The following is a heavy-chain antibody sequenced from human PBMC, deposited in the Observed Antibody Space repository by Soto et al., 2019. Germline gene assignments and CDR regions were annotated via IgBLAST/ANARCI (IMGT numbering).Heavy chain of an antibody. Sequence: GGSLRLSCAASGFAFDDYAMHWVRQLPGKGLEWVSGISWNSGSAAYMDSVKGRFLISRDNAKKSLFLQMRSLRPEDTALYYCVKGLNYNFDNIGFHGWGQGTLVTVSS. J-gene: IGHJ4*02. CDR1: GFAFDDYA. V-gene: IGHV3-9*01. D-gene: IGHD3-22*01. CDR2: ISWNSGSA. CDR3: VKGLNYNFDNIGFHG.